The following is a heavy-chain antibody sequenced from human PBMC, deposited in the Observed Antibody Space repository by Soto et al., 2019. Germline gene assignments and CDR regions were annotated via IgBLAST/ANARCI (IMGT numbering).Heavy chain of an antibody. Sequence: EVQLLESGGGLVQPGGSLRLSCAASGFTFSSYAMSWVRQAPGKGLEWVSAISGSGGSTYYADSVKGRFTISRDNSKNTLDLQMNSLRAEDTAVYYCAKDLRRITMVRGVSPPFDYWGQGTLVTVSS. CDR1: GFTFSSYA. CDR2: ISGSGGST. D-gene: IGHD3-10*01. CDR3: AKDLRRITMVRGVSPPFDY. V-gene: IGHV3-23*01. J-gene: IGHJ4*02.